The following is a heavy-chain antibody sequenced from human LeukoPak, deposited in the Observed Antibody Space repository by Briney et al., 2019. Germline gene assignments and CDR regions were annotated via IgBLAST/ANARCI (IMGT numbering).Heavy chain of an antibody. Sequence: SETLSLTCTVSGGSISSGGYYWSWIRQHPGKGLEWIGYIYYSGSTYYNPSLKSRVTTSVDTSKNQFSLKLSSVTAADTAVYYCARGRTYYYDSSGYFYFDYWGQGTLVTVSS. V-gene: IGHV4-31*03. CDR2: IYYSGST. CDR3: ARGRTYYYDSSGYFYFDY. D-gene: IGHD3-22*01. J-gene: IGHJ4*02. CDR1: GGSISSGGYY.